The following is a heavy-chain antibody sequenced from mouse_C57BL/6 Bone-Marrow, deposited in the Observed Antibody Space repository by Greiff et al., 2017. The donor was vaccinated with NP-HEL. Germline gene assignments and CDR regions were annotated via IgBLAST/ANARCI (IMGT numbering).Heavy chain of an antibody. CDR3: ALIYYGYYYAMDY. CDR1: GFNIKDYY. D-gene: IGHD2-2*01. J-gene: IGHJ4*01. V-gene: IGHV14-2*01. CDR2: IDPEDGET. Sequence: EVKVVESGAELVKPGASVKLSCTASGFNIKDYYMHWVKQRTEQGLEWIGRIDPEDGETKYAPKFQGKATITADTSSNTAYLQLSSLTSEDTAVYYCALIYYGYYYAMDYWGQGTSVTVSS.